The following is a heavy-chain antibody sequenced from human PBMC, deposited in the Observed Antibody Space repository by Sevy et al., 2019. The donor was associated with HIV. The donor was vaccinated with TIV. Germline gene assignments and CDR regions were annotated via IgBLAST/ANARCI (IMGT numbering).Heavy chain of an antibody. CDR2: IYTSGST. J-gene: IGHJ4*02. V-gene: IGHV4-61*02. Sequence: SETLALTCTVSGGSISGGSYYWSWIRQPAGKGLEWIGRIYTSGSTNYNPSLKSRVTISVDTSKNQFSLRLSFVTAADAAVYYCARGGYYYDSSGYYPVFDYWGQGTLVTVSS. CDR1: GGSISGGSYY. CDR3: ARGGYYYDSSGYYPVFDY. D-gene: IGHD3-22*01.